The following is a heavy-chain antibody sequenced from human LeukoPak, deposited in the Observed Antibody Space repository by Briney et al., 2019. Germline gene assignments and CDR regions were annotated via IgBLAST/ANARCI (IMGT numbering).Heavy chain of an antibody. J-gene: IGHJ4*02. V-gene: IGHV3-7*01. Sequence: GGSLRLSCVASGFTFSNYWMTWVRQAPGKGLEWVANIKEDGSEKNYADSVKGRFTISRDNAKNSLYLQMNSLRGEDTTVYYCARARYSDFWGQGTLVTVSS. CDR2: IKEDGSEK. CDR1: GFTFSNYW. CDR3: ARARYSDF.